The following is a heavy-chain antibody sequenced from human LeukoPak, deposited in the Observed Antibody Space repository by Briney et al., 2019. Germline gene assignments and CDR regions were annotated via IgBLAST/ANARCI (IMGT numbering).Heavy chain of an antibody. CDR2: ISSSSSYI. Sequence: GGSLRLSCAASGFTFSSYSMNWVRQAPGKGLEWVSSISSSSSYIYYADSVKGRFTISRDNAKNSLYLQMNSLRAEDTAVYYCARGDGVMGNDAFDIWGQGTMVTVYS. J-gene: IGHJ3*02. CDR3: ARGDGVMGNDAFDI. D-gene: IGHD3-16*01. V-gene: IGHV3-21*01. CDR1: GFTFSSYS.